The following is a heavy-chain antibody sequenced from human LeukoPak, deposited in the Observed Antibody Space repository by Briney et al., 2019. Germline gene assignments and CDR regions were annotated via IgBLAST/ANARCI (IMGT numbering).Heavy chain of an antibody. CDR2: ISYDGSNK. V-gene: IGHV3-30-3*01. CDR3: ARVAITMIVGYYFDY. D-gene: IGHD3-22*01. Sequence: GGSLRLSCAASGFTFSSYAMHWVRQAPGKGLEWVAVISYDGSNKYYADSVKGRFTISRDNSKNTLYLQMNSLRAEDTAVYYCARVAITMIVGYYFDYWGQGTLVTVSS. J-gene: IGHJ4*02. CDR1: GFTFSSYA.